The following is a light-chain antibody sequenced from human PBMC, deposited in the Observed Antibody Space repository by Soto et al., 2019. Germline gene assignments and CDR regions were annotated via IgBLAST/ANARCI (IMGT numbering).Light chain of an antibody. CDR3: QQYTDWPTT. Sequence: EIVLTQSPGTLSLSPGERATLSCRASQSVSSSYLAWYQQKPGQAPRLLIYGASTRATGIPVRFTGSGSGTEFTLIISSLQSEDLAVYYCQQYTDWPTTFGQGTKVEIK. V-gene: IGKV3-15*01. CDR2: GAS. J-gene: IGKJ1*01. CDR1: QSVSSSY.